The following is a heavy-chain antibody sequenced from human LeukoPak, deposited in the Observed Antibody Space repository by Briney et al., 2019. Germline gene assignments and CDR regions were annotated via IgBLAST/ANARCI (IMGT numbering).Heavy chain of an antibody. D-gene: IGHD6-13*01. CDR1: GFTFSSYA. Sequence: QAWRSLRLSCAASGFTFSSYAMHWVSQAPGKGLEWVAVISYDGSNKYYADSVKGRFTISRDNSKNTLYLQMNSLRAEDTAVYYCAREGIWGQGTLVTVSS. CDR3: AREGI. V-gene: IGHV3-30*04. CDR2: ISYDGSNK. J-gene: IGHJ4*02.